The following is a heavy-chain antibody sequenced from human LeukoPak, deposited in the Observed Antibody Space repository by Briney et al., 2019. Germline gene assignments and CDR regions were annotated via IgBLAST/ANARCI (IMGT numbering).Heavy chain of an antibody. CDR3: AKKGYYDGSGYYMYYFDH. Sequence: PGGSLRLSCAASGFTFSIYAMSWVRQAPGKGLEWVSAISGSGGTAYYADSVKGRFTISRDNSKNTLYLQMNSLRAEDTAAYYCAKKGYYDGSGYYMYYFDHWGQGTLVTVSS. D-gene: IGHD3-22*01. J-gene: IGHJ4*02. CDR1: GFTFSIYA. CDR2: ISGSGGTA. V-gene: IGHV3-23*01.